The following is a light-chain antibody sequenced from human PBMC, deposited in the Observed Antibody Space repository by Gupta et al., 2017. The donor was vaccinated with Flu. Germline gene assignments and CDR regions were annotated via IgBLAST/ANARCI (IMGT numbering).Light chain of an antibody. CDR2: RNN. CDR1: SSNIGTYY. V-gene: IGLV1-47*01. CDR3: KSWDDNLRGQV. Sequence: QSVLTQPPSASGTPGQSVTISCSGSSSNIGTYYVYWYQHLPGTAPKVLIYRNNQRPSGVPNRFSGSKSGTSASLAISGLRSEDEGDYYCKSWDDNLRGQVFGGGTKLTVL. J-gene: IGLJ3*02.